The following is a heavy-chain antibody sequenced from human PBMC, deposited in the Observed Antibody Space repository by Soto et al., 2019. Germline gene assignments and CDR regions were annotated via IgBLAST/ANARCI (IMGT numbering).Heavy chain of an antibody. CDR1: GYRFTSYW. CDR3: ARKDKSGYFNWFDP. CDR2: IFPSDSDT. D-gene: IGHD3-22*01. J-gene: IGHJ5*02. V-gene: IGHV5-51*01. Sequence: GESLKISCRTSGYRFTSYWIAWVRQMPGKGLEWMGIIFPSDSDTRYSPSFQGQVTISADRSTSTVFLQWASLKASDTAVYFCARKDKSGYFNWFDPWGQGTLVTSPQ.